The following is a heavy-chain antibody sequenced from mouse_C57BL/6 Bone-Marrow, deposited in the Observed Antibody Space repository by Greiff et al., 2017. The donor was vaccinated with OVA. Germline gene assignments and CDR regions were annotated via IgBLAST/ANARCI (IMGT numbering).Heavy chain of an antibody. J-gene: IGHJ3*01. V-gene: IGHV1-53*01. CDR1: GYTFTSYW. D-gene: IGHD2-14*01. CDR2: INPSNGGT. CDR3: ARGGYYRGDVAY. Sequence: QVQLQQPGTELVKPGASVKLSCKASGYTFTSYWMHWVKQRPGQGLEWIGNINPSNGGTNYNEKFKSKATLTVDKSSSTAYMQLSSLTSEDSAVYYGARGGYYRGDVAYWGQGTLVTVSA.